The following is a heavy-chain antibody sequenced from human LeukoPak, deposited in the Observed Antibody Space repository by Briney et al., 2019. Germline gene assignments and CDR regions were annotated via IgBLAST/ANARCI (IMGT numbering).Heavy chain of an antibody. J-gene: IGHJ3*02. CDR1: GGTFSSYA. D-gene: IGHD1-26*01. V-gene: IGHV1-18*01. CDR3: ATLGAPGASDI. CDR2: ISAYNGNT. Sequence: GASVKVSCKASGGTFSSYAISWVRQAPGQGLEWMGWISAYNGNTNYAQKLQGRVTMTTDTSTSTAYMELRSLRSDDTAVYYCATLGAPGASDIWGQGTMVTVSS.